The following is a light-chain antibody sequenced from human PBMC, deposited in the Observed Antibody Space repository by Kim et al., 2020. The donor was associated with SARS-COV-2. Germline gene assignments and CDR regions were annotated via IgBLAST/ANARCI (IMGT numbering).Light chain of an antibody. CDR3: QQYDVWPPWT. Sequence: EVVMTQSPATLSVSPGERATLSCMASQSVGSNLAWYQQKIGQAPSLLIYGASTRAAGVPVRFSGSGSGTEFTLTIISLQSEDVAVYYCQQYDVWPPWTFGQGTKVDIK. CDR2: GAS. V-gene: IGKV3-15*01. J-gene: IGKJ1*01. CDR1: QSVGSN.